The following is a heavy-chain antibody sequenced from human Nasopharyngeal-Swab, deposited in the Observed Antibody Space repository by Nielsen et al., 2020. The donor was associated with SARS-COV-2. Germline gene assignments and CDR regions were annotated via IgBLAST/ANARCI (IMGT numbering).Heavy chain of an antibody. D-gene: IGHD3-22*01. CDR2: ISSSSSTI. Sequence: VRQAPGKGLEWVSYISSSSSTIYYADSVKGRFTISRDNAKNSLYLQMNSLRAEDTAVYYCARGNSMIVVVDAFDIWGQGTMVTVSS. CDR3: ARGNSMIVVVDAFDI. J-gene: IGHJ3*02. V-gene: IGHV3-48*04.